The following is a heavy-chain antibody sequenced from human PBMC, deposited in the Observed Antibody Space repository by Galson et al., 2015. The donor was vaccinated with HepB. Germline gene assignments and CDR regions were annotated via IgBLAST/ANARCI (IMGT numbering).Heavy chain of an antibody. CDR3: ARRRNIVVVPAATPSWFDP. D-gene: IGHD2-2*01. CDR1: Y. J-gene: IGHJ5*02. Sequence: YWSWIRQPPGKGLEWIGEINHSGSTNYNPSLKSRVTISVDTSKNQFSLKLSSVTAADTAVYYCARRRNIVVVPAATPSWFDPWGQGTLVTVSS. CDR2: INHSGST. V-gene: IGHV4-34*01.